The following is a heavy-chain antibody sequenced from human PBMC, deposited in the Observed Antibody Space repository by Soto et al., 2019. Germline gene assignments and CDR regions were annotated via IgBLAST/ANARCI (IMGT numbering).Heavy chain of an antibody. V-gene: IGHV1-8*01. D-gene: IGHD1-26*01. CDR2: RNPKSSYT. Sequence: QVQLVQSGAEVKKPGSSVRISCKTSGYTFSNYDINWVRQAAGQGLEWMGWRNPKSSYTGSARKFQGRVTMTRDTSMTTAYMEMSSLRSEDTAVNYCARVMGSVDYWGQGTLVTVSS. CDR1: GYTFSNYD. CDR3: ARVMGSVDY. J-gene: IGHJ4*02.